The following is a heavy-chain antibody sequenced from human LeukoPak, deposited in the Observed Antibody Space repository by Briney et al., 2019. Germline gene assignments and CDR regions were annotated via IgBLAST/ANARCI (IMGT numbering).Heavy chain of an antibody. V-gene: IGHV4-39*07. CDR1: GGSISSSSHY. CDR2: MYYRGST. CDR3: ATTTIRLGY. J-gene: IGHJ4*02. D-gene: IGHD1-26*01. Sequence: SEALSLTCTVSGGSISSSSHYWGWIRQPPGKGLEWIGSMYYRGSTYHNPSLKSRVTISVDTSKNQFSLKLSSVTAADTAVYYCATTTIRLGYWGQGTLVTVSS.